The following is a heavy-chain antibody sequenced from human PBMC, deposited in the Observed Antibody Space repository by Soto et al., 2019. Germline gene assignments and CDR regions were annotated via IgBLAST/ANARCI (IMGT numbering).Heavy chain of an antibody. D-gene: IGHD6-19*01. V-gene: IGHV4-61*01. CDR1: GGSVSSGSYY. J-gene: IGHJ4*02. CDR3: AREKIAGAANFDY. CDR2: IYYSGST. Sequence: QVQLQESGPGLVKPSETLSLTCTVSGGSVSSGSYYWSWIRQPPGKGLEWIGYIYYSGSTNYNPSLKSRVTISVYTAKNQFALKPSSVTAADTAVYYCAREKIAGAANFDYWGQGTLVTVSS.